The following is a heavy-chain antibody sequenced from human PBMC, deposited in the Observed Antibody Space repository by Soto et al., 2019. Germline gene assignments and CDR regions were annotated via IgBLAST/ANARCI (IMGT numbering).Heavy chain of an antibody. CDR1: GGSISSSSYY. V-gene: IGHV4-39*07. J-gene: IGHJ4*02. CDR2: IFYSGST. Sequence: TSETLSPTCTVFGGSISSSSYYWGWIRQPPGKGLEWIGSIFYSGSTYYNPSLKSRVTISVDTSKNQFSLKLSSVTAADTAVYYCAGSIISSSWYFEYWGQGTLVTVSS. CDR3: AGSIISSSWYFEY. D-gene: IGHD6-13*01.